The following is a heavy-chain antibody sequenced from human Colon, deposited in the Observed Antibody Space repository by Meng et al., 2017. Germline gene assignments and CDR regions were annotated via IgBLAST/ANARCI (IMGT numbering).Heavy chain of an antibody. Sequence: QWWGPGLVKPPGTLSLPCTVSGGSISSNNRWRWVRQSPGRGLEWIGEIYQSGSTNYSPSLKSRVTISLDKSKNQFSLKVSYMTAADTAVYFCARVPTTVDPFESWGQGTLVTVSS. V-gene: IGHV4-4*01. CDR3: ARVPTTVDPFES. J-gene: IGHJ4*02. CDR2: IYQSGST. CDR1: GGSISSNNR. D-gene: IGHD4-23*01.